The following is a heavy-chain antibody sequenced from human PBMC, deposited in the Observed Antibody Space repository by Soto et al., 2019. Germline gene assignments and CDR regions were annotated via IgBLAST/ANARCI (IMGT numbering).Heavy chain of an antibody. Sequence: PGGSLRLSCAASGFTFSNYAMNWVRQAPGKGLEWVSGISASGGSTHYADSVKGRFTISRDNSKNTVYLQINSLRAEDTAVYHCAKDRGSTGARFDYWGQGTVVTVSS. D-gene: IGHD6-13*01. V-gene: IGHV3-23*01. CDR2: ISASGGST. J-gene: IGHJ4*02. CDR3: AKDRGSTGARFDY. CDR1: GFTFSNYA.